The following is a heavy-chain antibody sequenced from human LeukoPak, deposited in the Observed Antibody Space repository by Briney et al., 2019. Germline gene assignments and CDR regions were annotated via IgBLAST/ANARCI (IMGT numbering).Heavy chain of an antibody. D-gene: IGHD4-17*01. Sequence: RGSLRLSCAASGFTFSSYSMNWVRQAPGKGLEWVSSISSSSSYIYYADSVKGRFTISRDNAKNSLYLQMNSLRAEDTAVYYCARDRRGLYGRGGYYYYGVDVWGKGTTVTVSS. V-gene: IGHV3-21*01. CDR3: ARDRRGLYGRGGYYYYGVDV. CDR1: GFTFSSYS. CDR2: ISSSSSYI. J-gene: IGHJ6*04.